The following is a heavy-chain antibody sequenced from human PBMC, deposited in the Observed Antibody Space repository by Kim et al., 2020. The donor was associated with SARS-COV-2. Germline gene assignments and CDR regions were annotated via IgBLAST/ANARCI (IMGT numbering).Heavy chain of an antibody. J-gene: IGHJ3*02. Sequence: DYAGSWKSRITINADTTKNQFSLQLNSVSPEDTAVYYCARDTPGQKAYDIWGQGTMVTVSS. V-gene: IGHV6-1*01. CDR3: ARDTPGQKAYDI.